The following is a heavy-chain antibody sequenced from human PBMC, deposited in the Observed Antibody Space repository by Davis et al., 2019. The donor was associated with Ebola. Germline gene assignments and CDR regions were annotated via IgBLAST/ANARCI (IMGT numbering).Heavy chain of an antibody. CDR1: GFTFSRYW. CDR3: ARVNTMTHHDAFDI. J-gene: IGHJ3*02. Sequence: GESLKISCAASGFTFSRYWMHWVRQAPGKGLEWVANIKEDGSDNHYVDYVKGRFTIFRDNAQNSLYLQMNSLRAEDTALYYCARVNTMTHHDAFDIWGQGTMVTVSS. D-gene: IGHD3-3*01. CDR2: IKEDGSDN. V-gene: IGHV3-7*01.